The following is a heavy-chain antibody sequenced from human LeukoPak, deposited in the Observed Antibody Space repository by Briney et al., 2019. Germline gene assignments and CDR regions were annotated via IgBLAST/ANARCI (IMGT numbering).Heavy chain of an antibody. D-gene: IGHD1-20*01. CDR1: GDSVSSNSAA. J-gene: IGHJ5*02. V-gene: IGHV6-1*01. CDR2: TYYRSKWYN. Sequence: SQTLSLTCAISGDSVSSNSAAWNWIRQSPSRGLEWLGRTYYRSKWYNDYAVSVKSRITINPDTSKNQFSLQLNSVTAADTAVYYCATLSPVITGTTEFDPWGQGTLVTVSS. CDR3: ATLSPVITGTTEFDP.